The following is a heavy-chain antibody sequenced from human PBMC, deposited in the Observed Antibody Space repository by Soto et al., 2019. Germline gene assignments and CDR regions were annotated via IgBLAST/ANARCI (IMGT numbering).Heavy chain of an antibody. CDR3: ARQPAYYDFWSGYYTHDAFDI. CDR2: IYYSGST. Sequence: QVQLQESGPGLVKPSETLSLTCTVSGGSISSYYWSWIRQPPGKGLEWIGYIYYSGSTNYNPSLKSRVTISVDTSKNQFSLKLSSVTAADTAVYYCARQPAYYDFWSGYYTHDAFDIWGQGTMVTVSS. CDR1: GGSISSYY. D-gene: IGHD3-3*01. V-gene: IGHV4-59*08. J-gene: IGHJ3*02.